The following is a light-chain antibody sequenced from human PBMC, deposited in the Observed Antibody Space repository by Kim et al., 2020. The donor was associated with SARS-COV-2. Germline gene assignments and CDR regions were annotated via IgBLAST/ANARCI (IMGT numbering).Light chain of an antibody. CDR3: QAWDSGTQNYV. CDR2: QDN. Sequence: SYKLTQPPSVSVSPGQTASITCSGYKLGDKYVSWYQQKPGQSPVVVIYQDNQRPSGIPERFSGSNSGNTATLTISGTQPMDEADYYCQAWDSGTQNYVFGTGTKVTVL. V-gene: IGLV3-1*01. CDR1: KLGDKY. J-gene: IGLJ1*01.